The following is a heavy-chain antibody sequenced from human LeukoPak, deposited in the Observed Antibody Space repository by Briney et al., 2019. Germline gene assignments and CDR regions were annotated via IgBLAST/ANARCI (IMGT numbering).Heavy chain of an antibody. V-gene: IGHV1-8*03. Sequence: ASVKVSCKASGYTFTSYDINWVRQAPGQGLEWMGWMNPNSGNTGYAQKFQGRVTITRNTSISTAYMELSSLRSEDTAVYYCARRGPKYSSGWYRAFDIWGQGTMVTVSS. CDR1: GYTFTSYD. CDR3: ARRGPKYSSGWYRAFDI. D-gene: IGHD6-19*01. J-gene: IGHJ3*02. CDR2: MNPNSGNT.